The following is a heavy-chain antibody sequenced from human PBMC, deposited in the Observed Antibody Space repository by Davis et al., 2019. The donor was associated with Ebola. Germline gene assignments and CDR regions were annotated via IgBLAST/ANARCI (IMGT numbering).Heavy chain of an antibody. CDR1: GFTFSSYS. Sequence: PGGSLRLSCAASGFTFSSYSMNWVRQAPGKGLEWVSSISSSSSYIYYADSVKGRFTISRDNAKNSLYLQMNSLRAEDTAVYYCARVSAGGGDSPIQAFDIWGQGTMVTVSS. J-gene: IGHJ3*02. CDR3: ARVSAGGGDSPIQAFDI. CDR2: ISSSSSYI. V-gene: IGHV3-21*01. D-gene: IGHD2-21*01.